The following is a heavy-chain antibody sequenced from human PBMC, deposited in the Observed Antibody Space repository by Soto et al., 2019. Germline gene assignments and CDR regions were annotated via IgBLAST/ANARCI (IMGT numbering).Heavy chain of an antibody. V-gene: IGHV4-34*01. J-gene: IGHJ6*02. CDR2: INHSGST. Sequence: LSLTCAVYGGSFSGYYWSWIRQPPGKGLEWIGEINHSGSTNYNPSLKSRVTISVDTSKNQFSLKLSSVTAADTAVYYCARAVSSKAARRYYYYGMDVWGQGTTVTVSS. CDR3: ARAVSSKAARRYYYYGMDV. D-gene: IGHD6-13*01. CDR1: GGSFSGYY.